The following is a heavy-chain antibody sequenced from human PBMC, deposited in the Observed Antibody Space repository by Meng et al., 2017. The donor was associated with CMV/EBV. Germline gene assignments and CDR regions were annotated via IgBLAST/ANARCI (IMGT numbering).Heavy chain of an antibody. V-gene: IGHV3-30-3*01. CDR1: GFTFSSYA. J-gene: IGHJ6*02. CDR2: ISYDGSNK. Sequence: GESLKISCAASGFTFSSYAMHWVRQAPGKGLEWVAVISYDGSNKYYADSVKGRFIISRDNSKNTLYLQMNSLRAEDTAVYYCARDGPAREQWLVQVWYYYYGMDVWGQGTTVTVSS. D-gene: IGHD6-19*01. CDR3: ARDGPAREQWLVQVWYYYYGMDV.